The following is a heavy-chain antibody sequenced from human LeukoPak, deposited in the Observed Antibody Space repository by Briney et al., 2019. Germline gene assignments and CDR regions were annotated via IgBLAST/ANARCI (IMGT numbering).Heavy chain of an antibody. J-gene: IGHJ4*02. CDR1: GGSFSGYY. Sequence: SETLSLTCAVYGGSFSGYYWSWIRQPPGKGLEWIGEINHSGSTNYNPSLKSRVTISVDTSKNQFSLKLSSVTAADTAVYYCARGRSATTVTPPYYFDYWGQGTLVTVSS. V-gene: IGHV4-34*01. CDR2: INHSGST. D-gene: IGHD4-17*01. CDR3: ARGRSATTVTPPYYFDY.